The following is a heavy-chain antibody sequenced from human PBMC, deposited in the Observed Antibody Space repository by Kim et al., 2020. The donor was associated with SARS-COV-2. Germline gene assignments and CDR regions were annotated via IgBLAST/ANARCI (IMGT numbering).Heavy chain of an antibody. CDR3: VKGRYCSGGSCYWEGFDP. CDR1: GFTFSSYA. CDR2: ISSNGGST. J-gene: IGHJ5*02. V-gene: IGHV3-64D*06. Sequence: GGSLRLSCSASGFTFSSYAMHWVRQAPGKGLEYVSAISSNGGSTYYADSVKGRFTISRDNSKNTLYLQMSSLRAEDTAVYYCVKGRYCSGGSCYWEGFDPWGQGTLVTVSS. D-gene: IGHD2-15*01.